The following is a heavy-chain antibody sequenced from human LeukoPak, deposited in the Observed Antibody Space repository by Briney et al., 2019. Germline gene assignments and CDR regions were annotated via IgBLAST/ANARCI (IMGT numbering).Heavy chain of an antibody. CDR2: ISGSGGST. J-gene: IGHJ4*02. Sequence: PGGSLRLSCAASGFTFSSYAMSWVRQAPGKGLEWVSAISGSGGSTYYADSVKGRFTISRDNSKNTLYLQMNSLRAEDTAVYYCAKDLGIYSLPHYYFDYWGQGTLVTVSS. CDR3: AKDLGIYSLPHYYFDY. CDR1: GFTFSSYA. D-gene: IGHD4-11*01. V-gene: IGHV3-23*01.